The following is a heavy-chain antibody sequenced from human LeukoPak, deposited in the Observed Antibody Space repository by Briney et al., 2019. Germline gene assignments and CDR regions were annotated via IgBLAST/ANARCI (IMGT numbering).Heavy chain of an antibody. J-gene: IGHJ4*02. CDR1: GGSISSHY. CDR3: ARVNIVATSFDY. CDR2: IYYSGST. Sequence: SETLSLTCTVSGGSISSHYWSWIRQPPGKGLEWIGYIYYSGSTNYNPSLKSRVTISVDTSKNQLSLKLSSVTAADTAVYYCARVNIVATSFDYWGQGTLVTVSS. V-gene: IGHV4-59*11. D-gene: IGHD5-12*01.